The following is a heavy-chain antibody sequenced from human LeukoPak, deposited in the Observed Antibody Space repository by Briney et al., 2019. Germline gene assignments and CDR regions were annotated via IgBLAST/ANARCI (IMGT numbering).Heavy chain of an antibody. CDR2: IGPTGFDR. CDR3: ATETNGRHYDY. V-gene: IGHV3-21*06. J-gene: IGHJ4*02. D-gene: IGHD1-14*01. CDR1: GLTFSTSG. Sequence: GGSLRLSCTTSGLTFSTSGFNWVRQAPGKGLEWVASIGPTGFDRYHADSIKGRSTISRGNANNFMYLQMDSLRAEDTAVYYCATETNGRHYDYWGQGTLLTVSS.